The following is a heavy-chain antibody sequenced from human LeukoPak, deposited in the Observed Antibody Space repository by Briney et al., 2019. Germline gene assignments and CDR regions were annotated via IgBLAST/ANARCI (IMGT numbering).Heavy chain of an antibody. Sequence: SETLSPTCTVSGGSISSYYWSWIRQPPGKGLEWIGYIYYSGXXXXXXXLXXRVTISVDTSKNQFSLTLSSVTAADTAVYYCAGXAXXXXXFDIWGQGTMVXVSS. CDR1: GGSISSYY. CDR3: AGXAXXXXXFDI. CDR2: IYYSGXX. J-gene: IGHJ3*02. V-gene: IGHV4-59*01.